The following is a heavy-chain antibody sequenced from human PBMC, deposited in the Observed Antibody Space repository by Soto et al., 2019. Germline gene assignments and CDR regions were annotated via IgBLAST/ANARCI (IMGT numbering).Heavy chain of an antibody. CDR3: ASALDV. Sequence: QVQLVESGGGVVQPGRSLRLSCAASGFTFSSYAMHWVRQAPGKGLEWVAVISYDGSNKYYADSVKGRFTISRDNSKNTLYLQMNSLRADDTAVYYCASALDVWGQGNTVTVS. CDR1: GFTFSSYA. J-gene: IGHJ6*02. V-gene: IGHV3-30-3*01. CDR2: ISYDGSNK.